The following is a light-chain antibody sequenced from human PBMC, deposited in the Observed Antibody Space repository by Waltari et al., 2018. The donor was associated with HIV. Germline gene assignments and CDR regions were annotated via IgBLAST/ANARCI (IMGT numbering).Light chain of an antibody. Sequence: EIVLTHSPGTLSSSPGERATLSCRASQSVRSRSLAWYQQRPGQAPRLLISGASSRATGIPDRFSGSGSGTDFSLTISRLEPEDFAVYYCQQYATSPRTFGQGTKVEIK. V-gene: IGKV3-20*01. CDR1: QSVRSRS. J-gene: IGKJ1*01. CDR3: QQYATSPRT. CDR2: GAS.